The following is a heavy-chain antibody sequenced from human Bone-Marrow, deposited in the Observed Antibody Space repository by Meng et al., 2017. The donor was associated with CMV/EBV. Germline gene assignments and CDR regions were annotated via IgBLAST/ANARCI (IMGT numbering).Heavy chain of an antibody. CDR3: ARNFPYYYGSGSYYGYYGMDV. CDR2: IYPGDSDT. CDR1: GYSFTSYW. D-gene: IGHD3-10*01. Sequence: GESLKISCKGSGYSFTSYWIGWVRQMPGKGLEWMGIIYPGDSDTRYSPSFQGQVTISADKSISTAYLQWSSLRSEDTAVYYCARNFPYYYGSGSYYGYYGMDVWGQGTTVTVSS. J-gene: IGHJ6*02. V-gene: IGHV5-51*01.